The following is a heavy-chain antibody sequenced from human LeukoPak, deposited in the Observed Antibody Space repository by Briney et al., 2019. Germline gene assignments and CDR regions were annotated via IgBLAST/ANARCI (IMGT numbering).Heavy chain of an antibody. D-gene: IGHD6-19*01. CDR2: IYYSGST. J-gene: IGHJ4*02. V-gene: IGHV4-39*07. Sequence: SETLSLTCTVSGGSISSSSYYWGWIRQPPGKGLEWIGSIYYSGSTYYNPSLKSRVTISVDTSKNQFSLKLSSVTAADTAVYYCARAIAVAAFGYWGQGTLVTVSS. CDR3: ARAIAVAAFGY. CDR1: GGSISSSSYY.